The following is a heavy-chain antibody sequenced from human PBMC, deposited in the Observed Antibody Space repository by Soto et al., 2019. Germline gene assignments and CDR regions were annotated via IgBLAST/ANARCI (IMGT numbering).Heavy chain of an antibody. J-gene: IGHJ4*02. CDR3: AGEVVRHFDFEY. CDR2: IDGGGGDT. V-gene: IGHV3-23*01. CDR1: GLAFSNHA. Sequence: PGGSLRLSCAASGLAFSNHAMSWVRQAPGKGLEWVSGIDGGGGDTFHADSVKGRFTISRDNSGNTLYLQMNSLRAEDTAVYFCAGEVVRHFDFEYWGQGTPVTVS.